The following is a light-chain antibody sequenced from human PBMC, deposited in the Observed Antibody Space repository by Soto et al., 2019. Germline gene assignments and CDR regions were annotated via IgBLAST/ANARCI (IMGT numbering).Light chain of an antibody. V-gene: IGKV3-11*01. CDR1: QSVSSY. CDR2: DAS. J-gene: IGKJ2*01. Sequence: EIVLTQSPATLSLSPGERATLSCRASQSVSSYLAWYQQKPGQAPRLLIYDASNRATGIPARFSGSGSGTDFTLTISSLEPEDFAVYYCQQRSNWPPTFGQGTQLESK. CDR3: QQRSNWPPT.